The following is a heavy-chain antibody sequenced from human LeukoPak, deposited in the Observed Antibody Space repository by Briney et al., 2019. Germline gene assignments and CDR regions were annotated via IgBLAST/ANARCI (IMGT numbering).Heavy chain of an antibody. D-gene: IGHD3-3*01. Sequence: SETLSLTCTVSGGSISSSSYYWGWIRQPPGKGLEWIGSIYYSGSTYYNPSLKSRVTISVDTSKNQFSLKLSSVTAADTAVYYCARTTPDYDFWSGYYFYFDYWGQGTLVTVSS. CDR3: ARTTPDYDFWSGYYFYFDY. CDR1: GGSISSSSYY. V-gene: IGHV4-39*01. J-gene: IGHJ4*02. CDR2: IYYSGST.